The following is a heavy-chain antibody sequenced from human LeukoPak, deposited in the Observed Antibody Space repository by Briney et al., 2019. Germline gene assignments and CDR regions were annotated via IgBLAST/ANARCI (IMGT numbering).Heavy chain of an antibody. CDR1: GYTFNIYG. J-gene: IGHJ3*01. Sequence: GASLKVSCKTFGYTFNIYGISWVRQAPGQGLEWMGRISGYNGNTNYAQKIQGRVTMTTDTSTNTAYMELKSLRSDDTAAYYCARGSLDSSGYYLGAFDLWGQGTMVTVSS. CDR2: ISGYNGNT. D-gene: IGHD3-22*01. V-gene: IGHV1-18*01. CDR3: ARGSLDSSGYYLGAFDL.